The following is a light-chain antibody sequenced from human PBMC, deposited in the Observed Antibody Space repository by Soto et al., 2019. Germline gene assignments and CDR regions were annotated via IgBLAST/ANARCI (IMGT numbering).Light chain of an antibody. J-gene: IGKJ4*01. CDR3: QHRSEWPLT. CDR2: DAS. Sequence: EIVLTQSPATLSLSPGERATLSCRASRSVSSYLAWYQQKPGQAPRLLIYDASNRATGIPARFSGSGSGTDFTLTISSLEPEDFAVYYCQHRSEWPLTFGGGTKVEIK. CDR1: RSVSSY. V-gene: IGKV3-11*01.